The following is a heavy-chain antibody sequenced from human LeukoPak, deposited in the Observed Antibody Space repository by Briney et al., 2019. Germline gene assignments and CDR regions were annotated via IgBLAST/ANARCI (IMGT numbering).Heavy chain of an antibody. CDR1: GYTFTSYY. J-gene: IGHJ4*02. CDR2: INPSGDST. V-gene: IGHV1-46*01. D-gene: IGHD5-12*01. CDR3: ATRELSGYDMADY. Sequence: GASVKVSCKASGYTFTSYYMHWVRQAPGQGLEWMGIINPSGDSTSYAQKLQGRVTMTRDTSTSTVYMELSSLRSEDTAVYYCATRELSGYDMADYWGQGTLVTVSS.